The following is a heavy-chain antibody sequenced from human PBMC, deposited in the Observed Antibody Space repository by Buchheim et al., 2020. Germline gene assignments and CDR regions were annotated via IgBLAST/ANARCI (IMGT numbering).Heavy chain of an antibody. J-gene: IGHJ6*02. V-gene: IGHV4-4*07. Sequence: QVHLQESGPGLVKTSETLSLTCTLSGGSTRTYYWSWIRQSAGKGLEWIGHIYTSGSTNYNPSLRSRVTLSLDTSKNPFSLRMTSVTAADTAVYYCARFFRGLDVWGQGTT. CDR2: IYTSGST. CDR3: ARFFRGLDV. CDR1: GGSTRTYY.